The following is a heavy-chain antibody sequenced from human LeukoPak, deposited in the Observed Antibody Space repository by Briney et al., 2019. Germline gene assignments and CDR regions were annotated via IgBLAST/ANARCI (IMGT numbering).Heavy chain of an antibody. CDR1: GFTFSSYW. V-gene: IGHV3-74*01. Sequence: PGGSLRLSCEASGFTFSSYWMHWVRQAPGKGLVWVSRINSDGSSTNYADSVKGRFTISRDNAKNTLYLQMNSLRAEDTAVYYCASAYYDSSGPTYGMDVWGQGTTVTVSS. D-gene: IGHD3-22*01. J-gene: IGHJ6*02. CDR3: ASAYYDSSGPTYGMDV. CDR2: INSDGSST.